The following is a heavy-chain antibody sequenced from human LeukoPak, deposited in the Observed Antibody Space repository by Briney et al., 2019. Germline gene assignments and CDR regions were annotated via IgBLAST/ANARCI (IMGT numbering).Heavy chain of an antibody. CDR3: ARHVTSGIAAAGVCFDY. CDR1: GGSFSGYY. V-gene: IGHV4-34*01. D-gene: IGHD6-13*01. CDR2: INHSGST. Sequence: PSETLSLTCAVYGGSFSGYYWSWIRQPPGKGLEWIGEINHSGSTNYNPSLKSRVTISVDTSKNQFSLKLSSVTAADTAVYYCARHVTSGIAAAGVCFDYWGQGTLVTVSS. J-gene: IGHJ4*02.